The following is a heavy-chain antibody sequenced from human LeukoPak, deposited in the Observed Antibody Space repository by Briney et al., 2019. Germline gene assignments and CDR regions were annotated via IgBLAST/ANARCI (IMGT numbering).Heavy chain of an antibody. J-gene: IGHJ5*02. CDR1: GGSISSGSYY. V-gene: IGHV4-61*02. CDR2: IYSSGST. D-gene: IGHD1-26*01. Sequence: SETLSLTCTVSGGSISSGSYYWSWIRQPAGTGLEWIGRIYSSGSTNYNPSLKSRVTISVDTSKNQFSLKLSSVTAADTAVYYCARMVGATRFDPWGQGTLVTVSS. CDR3: ARMVGATRFDP.